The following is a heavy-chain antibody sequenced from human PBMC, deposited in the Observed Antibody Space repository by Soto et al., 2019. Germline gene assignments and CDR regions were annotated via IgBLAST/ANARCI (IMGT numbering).Heavy chain of an antibody. CDR3: VSWSPVRGVFDY. V-gene: IGHV3-74*01. Sequence: GSLRLSCAASGFTFSSYWMHWVRQAPGKGLVWVSRINSDGSSTSYADSVKGRFTISRDNAKNTLYLQMNSLRAEDTAVYYCVSWSPVRGVFDYWGQGTLVTVSS. D-gene: IGHD3-10*01. J-gene: IGHJ4*02. CDR1: GFTFSSYW. CDR2: INSDGSST.